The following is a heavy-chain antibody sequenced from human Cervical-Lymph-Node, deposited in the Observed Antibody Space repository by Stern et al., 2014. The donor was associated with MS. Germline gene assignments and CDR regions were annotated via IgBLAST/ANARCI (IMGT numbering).Heavy chain of an antibody. V-gene: IGHV5-51*03. CDR2: IYPGDSDT. D-gene: IGHD4-17*01. CDR3: ARPGDYTAKYGLDV. J-gene: IGHJ6*01. Sequence: EVQLVESGAEVKKPGESLKISCKGSGYSFATYWIGWVRQMPGTGLEWMGIIYPGDSDTRYSPSSPGQGTHSSHKTISTASLPRSSLKASDTAMYYCARPGDYTAKYGLDVWGQGTTVTVSS. CDR1: GYSFATYW.